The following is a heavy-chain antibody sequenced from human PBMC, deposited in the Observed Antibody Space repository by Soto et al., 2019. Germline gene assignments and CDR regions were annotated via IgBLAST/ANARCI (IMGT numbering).Heavy chain of an antibody. CDR3: ANIHFGSGSPDPKMDV. CDR2: ISGSGGST. Sequence: PGGSLRLSCAASGFTFSSYAMSWVRQAPGKGLEWVSAISGSGGSTYYADSVKGRFTISRDNSKNTLYLQINTLRAEDTALYYCANIHFGSGSPDPKMDVGGKRPTVPVPS. D-gene: IGHD3-3*02. CDR1: GFTFSSYA. V-gene: IGHV3-23*01. J-gene: IGHJ6*03.